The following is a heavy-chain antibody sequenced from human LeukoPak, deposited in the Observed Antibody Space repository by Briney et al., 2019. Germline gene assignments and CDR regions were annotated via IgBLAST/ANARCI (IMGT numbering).Heavy chain of an antibody. J-gene: IGHJ4*02. CDR1: GFTFSSYA. CDR2: ISGSGGST. CDR3: AKVIVVPEYYFDY. V-gene: IGHV3-23*01. D-gene: IGHD2-2*01. Sequence: GGSLRLSCAASGFTFSSYAMSWVRQAPGKGLEWVSAISGSGGSTYYADSVKGRFTISRDNSKNTLYLQMNSLRAEGTAVYYCAKVIVVPEYYFDYWGQGTLVTVSS.